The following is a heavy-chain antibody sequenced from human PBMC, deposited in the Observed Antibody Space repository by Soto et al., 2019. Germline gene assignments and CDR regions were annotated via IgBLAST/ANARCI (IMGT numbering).Heavy chain of an antibody. CDR3: ARTYYGSVPSYFDY. CDR2: IDWDDDK. CDR1: GFSLSTSGMC. J-gene: IGHJ4*02. V-gene: IGHV2-70*01. Sequence: SGPTLVNPTHTLTLTCTFSGFSLSTSGMCVSWIRQPPGKALEWLALIDWDDDKYYSTSLKTRLTISKDTSKNQVVLTMTNMDPVDTATYCCARTYYGSVPSYFDYWGQGTLVTVSS. D-gene: IGHD3-10*01.